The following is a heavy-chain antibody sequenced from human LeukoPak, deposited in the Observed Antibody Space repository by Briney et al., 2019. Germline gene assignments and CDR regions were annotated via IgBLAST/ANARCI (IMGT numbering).Heavy chain of an antibody. Sequence: PSETLSLTCTVSGGXISSYYWSWIRQPPGKGLEWIGYIYYSGSTNYNPSLKSRVTISVDTSKNQFSLKLSSVTAADTAVYYCARSRPQSYYDSSGYYHPPDYWGQGTLVTVSS. D-gene: IGHD3-22*01. CDR1: GGXISSYY. V-gene: IGHV4-59*08. J-gene: IGHJ4*02. CDR2: IYYSGST. CDR3: ARSRPQSYYDSSGYYHPPDY.